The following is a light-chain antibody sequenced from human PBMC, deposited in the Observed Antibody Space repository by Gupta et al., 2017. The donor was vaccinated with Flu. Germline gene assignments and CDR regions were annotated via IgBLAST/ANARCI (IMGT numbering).Light chain of an antibody. Sequence: EIVLTQSPGTLSLSPGERATLSYRANQTVINNYLAWYQQKPGQAPRLLIFDVSNRATGIPDRFSGSGSGTDFTLTISRLEPEDFAVYYCQQGGSLPWAFGQGTKVEIK. CDR2: DVS. CDR3: QQGGSLPWA. J-gene: IGKJ1*01. V-gene: IGKV3-20*01. CDR1: QTVINNY.